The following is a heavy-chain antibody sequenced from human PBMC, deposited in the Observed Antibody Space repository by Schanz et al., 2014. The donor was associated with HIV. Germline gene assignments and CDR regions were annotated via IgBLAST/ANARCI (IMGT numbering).Heavy chain of an antibody. Sequence: QVQLVQSGAEVKKPGASVRVSCKASGYTLTGYYMHWVRQAPGQGLEWMGLINPYDGSTSNAQKFQGRVTMTRDTSTSTVYMQLSSLTSDDTAVYYCAMGPDYYDSSAYYRVGLWYFDLWGRGTLVTVSS. CDR1: GYTLTGYY. CDR3: AMGPDYYDSSAYYRVGLWYFDL. J-gene: IGHJ2*01. CDR2: INPYDGST. V-gene: IGHV1-46*01. D-gene: IGHD3-22*01.